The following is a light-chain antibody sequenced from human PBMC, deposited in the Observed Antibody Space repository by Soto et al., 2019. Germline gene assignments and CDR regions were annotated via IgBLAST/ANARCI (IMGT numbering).Light chain of an antibody. J-gene: IGLJ1*01. CDR1: SSDVGSYDY. CDR2: EVS. V-gene: IGLV2-14*01. Sequence: QYVLTQPASVSGSPGQSIIISCTGTSSDVGSYDYVSWYQQHPGKVPKLLIHEVSYRPSGVSNRFSGSKSGNTASLTISGLQAEDEAEYYCSSYTSSSSFVFGTGTKVTVL. CDR3: SSYTSSSSFV.